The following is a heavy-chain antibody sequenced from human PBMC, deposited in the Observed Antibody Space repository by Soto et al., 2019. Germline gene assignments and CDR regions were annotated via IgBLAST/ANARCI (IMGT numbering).Heavy chain of an antibody. CDR1: GFTLSKYW. J-gene: IGHJ4*02. Sequence: EVQLVESGGGLVQTGGSLRLSCAASGFTLSKYWMHWVRQAPGKGLVWVSRIKNDGSITNSADSVEGRFTISRDNAKNTLYLHMTNLRVEDTAVYYCARDGRGAARSFDYWGQGTLVTVSS. D-gene: IGHD1-1*01. CDR3: ARDGRGAARSFDY. CDR2: IKNDGSIT. V-gene: IGHV3-74*01.